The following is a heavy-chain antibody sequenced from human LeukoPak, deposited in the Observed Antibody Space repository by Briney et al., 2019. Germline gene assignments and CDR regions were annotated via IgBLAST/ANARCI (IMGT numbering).Heavy chain of an antibody. D-gene: IGHD1-26*01. Sequence: SETLSLTCSVSGDSISGISYYWGWIRQPPGKGLEWIGKIYYSGSSYSNPSLESRVVISLDTSRNQFSLKLTSVTATDTAVYYCARQGAVGATGFDFWGQGVLVTVSS. V-gene: IGHV4-39*01. J-gene: IGHJ4*02. CDR2: IYYSGSS. CDR1: GDSISGISYY. CDR3: ARQGAVGATGFDF.